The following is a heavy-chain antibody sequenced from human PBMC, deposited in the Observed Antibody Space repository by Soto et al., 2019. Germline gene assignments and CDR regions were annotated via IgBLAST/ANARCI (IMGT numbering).Heavy chain of an antibody. CDR1: GFSFRNYW. V-gene: IGHV3-33*05. D-gene: IGHD4-4*01. J-gene: IGHJ6*02. CDR2: ILHDGSAE. CDR3: ARSRDGYSFYFYYGMDG. Sequence: VGSLRLSCAASGFSFRNYWMTWVRQAPGKGLEWMALILHDGSAEYYADSVKGRFTISRDNSKNTLYLQMNSLRAEDTAVYYCARSRDGYSFYFYYGMDGWGQGTTVTVSS.